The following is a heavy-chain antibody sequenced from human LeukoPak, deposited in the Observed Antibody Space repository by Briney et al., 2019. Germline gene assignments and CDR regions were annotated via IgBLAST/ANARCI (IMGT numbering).Heavy chain of an antibody. J-gene: IGHJ4*02. D-gene: IGHD5-18*01. V-gene: IGHV3-66*01. CDR3: AKDPPWGYSYGPADY. CDR1: GFTVSSNY. CDR2: IYSGGST. Sequence: GGSLRLSCAASGFTVSSNYMSWVRQAPGKGLEWVSVIYSGGSTYYADSVKGRFTISRDNSKNTLYLQMNSLRAEDTAVYYCAKDPPWGYSYGPADYWGQGTLVTVSS.